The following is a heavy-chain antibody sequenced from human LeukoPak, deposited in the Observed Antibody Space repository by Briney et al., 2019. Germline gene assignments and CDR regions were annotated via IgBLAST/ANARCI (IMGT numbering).Heavy chain of an antibody. CDR3: ARFLDFWSGYSSFDY. D-gene: IGHD3-3*01. CDR2: IYYSGST. J-gene: IGHJ4*02. Sequence: SETLSLTCTVSGGSISSGGYYWSWIRQHPGKGLEWIGYIYYSGSTYYNPSLKSRVTISVDTSKNQFSLKLSSVTAADTAVYYCARFLDFWSGYSSFDYWGQGTLVTVSS. V-gene: IGHV4-31*03. CDR1: GGSISSGGYY.